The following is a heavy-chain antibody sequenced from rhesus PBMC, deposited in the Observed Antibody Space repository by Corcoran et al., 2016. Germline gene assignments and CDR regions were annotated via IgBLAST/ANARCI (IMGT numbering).Heavy chain of an antibody. J-gene: IGHJ4*01. D-gene: IGHD4-23*01. CDR2: IYGSGGGT. Sequence: QVQLQESGPGLVKPSETLSLTCAVSGGSISDDYYWSWIRQPPGKGLAWIEYIYGSGGGTNSNPSLMNRVTISIGTSKNQFSLKLSAVTAADTAVYYCAREDSNYGYFDYWGQGVLVTVSS. CDR1: GGSISDDYY. V-gene: IGHV4-106*01. CDR3: AREDSNYGYFDY.